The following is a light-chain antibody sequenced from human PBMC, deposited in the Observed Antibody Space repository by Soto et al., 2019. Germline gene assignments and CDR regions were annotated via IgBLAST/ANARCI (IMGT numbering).Light chain of an antibody. CDR2: EGS. Sequence: QSVLTQPASVSGSPGQSITISCTGTRSDVGNYNLVSWYQQRPGKAPKLMIYEGSKRPSGVSNRFSGSKSGSTASLTISGLQAADEADYYCCSYAGSSSYVFGNGTKPTVL. CDR1: RSDVGNYNL. CDR3: CSYAGSSSYV. J-gene: IGLJ1*01. V-gene: IGLV2-23*01.